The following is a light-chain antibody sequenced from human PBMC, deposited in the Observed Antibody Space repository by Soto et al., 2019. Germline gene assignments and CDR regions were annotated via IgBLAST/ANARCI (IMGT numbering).Light chain of an antibody. V-gene: IGLV2-14*01. J-gene: IGLJ1*01. CDR3: SSRTSTSTRV. CDR1: TRDVGGYNS. Sequence: QSVLTQPASVSGSPGQSITISCTGTTRDVGGYNSVSWYQQHPGKTPEIMIYDVSNRPSGISYRFSGSKSGNTASLTISGLQAEDEADYYCSSRTSTSTRVFGTGTKVTVL. CDR2: DVS.